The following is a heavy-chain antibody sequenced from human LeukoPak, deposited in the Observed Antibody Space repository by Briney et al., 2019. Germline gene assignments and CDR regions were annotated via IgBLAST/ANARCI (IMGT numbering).Heavy chain of an antibody. CDR3: ARMIRNAFDI. CDR2: ISSSSSYI. V-gene: IGHV3-21*01. J-gene: IGHJ3*02. Sequence: GGSLRLSCAASGFTFSSYSMNWVRQAPGKGLEWVSSISSSSSYIYYADSVKGRFTISRDNAKNSLYLQMNSLRAEDTAAYYCARMIRNAFDIWGQGTMVTVSS. CDR1: GFTFSSYS. D-gene: IGHD3-16*01.